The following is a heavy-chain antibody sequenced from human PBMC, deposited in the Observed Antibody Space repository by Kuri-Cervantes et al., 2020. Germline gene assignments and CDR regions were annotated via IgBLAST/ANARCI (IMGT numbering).Heavy chain of an antibody. Sequence: SLKISCAASGFTFDDYAMHWVRQAPGKGLEWVSGISWNSGSIGYADSVKGRLTISRDNAKNSLYLQMNSLRAEDTALYYCAKDSSWELLAGAFDIWGQGTMVTVSS. V-gene: IGHV3-9*01. D-gene: IGHD1-26*01. CDR1: GFTFDDYA. CDR3: AKDSSWELLAGAFDI. J-gene: IGHJ3*02. CDR2: ISWNSGSI.